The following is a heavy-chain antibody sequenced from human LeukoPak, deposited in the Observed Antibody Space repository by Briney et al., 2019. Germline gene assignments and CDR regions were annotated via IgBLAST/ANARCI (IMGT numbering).Heavy chain of an antibody. V-gene: IGHV3-30*04. CDR3: AKGGPKYCSGGSCYYYYYYMDV. D-gene: IGHD2-15*01. Sequence: GGSLRLSCAASGFTFSSYVMHWVRQAPGKGLEWVAAISSDGSNKYSEHGRFTISRDNAKNSLYLQMNSLRAEDTALYYCAKGGPKYCSGGSCYYYYYYMDVWGKGTTVTISS. J-gene: IGHJ6*03. CDR1: GFTFSSYV. CDR2: ISSDGSNK.